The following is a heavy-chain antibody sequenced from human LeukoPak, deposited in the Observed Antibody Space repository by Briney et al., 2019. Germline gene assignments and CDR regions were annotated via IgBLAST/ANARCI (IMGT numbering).Heavy chain of an antibody. V-gene: IGHV3-66*01. CDR3: AREWGNYYDSSGYYYYYFDY. D-gene: IGHD3-22*01. J-gene: IGHJ4*02. CDR1: GFTVSSNY. CDR2: IYSGGST. Sequence: GGSLRLSCAASGFTVSSNYMSWVRQAPGKGLEWVSVIYSGGSTYYADSVKGRFTISRDNSKSTLYLQMNSLRAEDTAVYYCAREWGNYYDSSGYYYYYFDYWGQGTLVTVSS.